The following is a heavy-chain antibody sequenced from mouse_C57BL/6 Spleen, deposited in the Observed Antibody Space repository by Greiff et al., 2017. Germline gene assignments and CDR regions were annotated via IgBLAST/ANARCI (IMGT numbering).Heavy chain of an antibody. V-gene: IGHV1-50*01. J-gene: IGHJ1*03. CDR1: GYTFTSYW. CDR2: IDPSDSYT. Sequence: QVQLQQPGAELVKPGASVKLSCKASGYTFTSYWMQWVKQRPGQGLEWIGEIDPSDSYTNYNQKFKGKATLTVDTSSSTAYMQLSSLTSEDSAVYYCARSYGSSYEGYFDGWGTGTTVTVSS. CDR3: ARSYGSSYEGYFDG. D-gene: IGHD1-1*01.